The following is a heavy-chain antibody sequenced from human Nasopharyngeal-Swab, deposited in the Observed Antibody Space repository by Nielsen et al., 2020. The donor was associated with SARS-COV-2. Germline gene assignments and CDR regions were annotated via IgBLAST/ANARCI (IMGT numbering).Heavy chain of an antibody. Sequence: GGSLRLSCAASGLSFSEFWMYWVRQVQGKGLEWVASINKDGSEKYYGDSVRGRFTTSRDNAENSLCLQMNSLRGEDTAVYYCARDRGYYAFDYWGQGTLVTVSS. CDR1: GLSFSEFW. CDR2: INKDGSEK. CDR3: ARDRGYYAFDY. V-gene: IGHV3-7*01. J-gene: IGHJ4*02. D-gene: IGHD5-12*01.